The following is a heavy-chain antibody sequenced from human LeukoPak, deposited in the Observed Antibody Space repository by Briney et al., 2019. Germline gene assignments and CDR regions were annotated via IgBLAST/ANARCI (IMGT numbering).Heavy chain of an antibody. CDR3: AKDHGVAAAGIPKWFDY. CDR2: ISGSGGST. D-gene: IGHD6-13*01. CDR1: GFTSSSYA. Sequence: GGSLRLSCAASGFTSSSYAMSWVRQAPGKGLEWVSAISGSGGSTYYADSVKGRFTISRDNSKNTLYLQMNSLRAEDTAVYYCAKDHGVAAAGIPKWFDYWGQGTLVTVSS. J-gene: IGHJ4*02. V-gene: IGHV3-23*01.